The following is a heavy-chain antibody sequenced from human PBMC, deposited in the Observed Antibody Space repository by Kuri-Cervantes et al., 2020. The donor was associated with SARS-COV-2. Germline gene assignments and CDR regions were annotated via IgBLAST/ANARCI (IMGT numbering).Heavy chain of an antibody. CDR2: IGTAGDT. D-gene: IGHD2-2*01. Sequence: GGSLRLSCAASGFTFSSYDMHWVRQATGKGLEWVSAIGTAGDTYYPGSVKGRFTISRENAKNSLYLQMNSLRAEDTAVYYCARGVYCSSTSCYEGYFQHWGQGTLVTVSS. CDR3: ARGVYCSSTSCYEGYFQH. CDR1: GFTFSSYD. V-gene: IGHV3-13*01. J-gene: IGHJ1*01.